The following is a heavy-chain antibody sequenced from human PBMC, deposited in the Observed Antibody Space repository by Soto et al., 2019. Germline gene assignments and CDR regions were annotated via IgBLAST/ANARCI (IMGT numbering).Heavy chain of an antibody. D-gene: IGHD6-13*01. CDR1: GFTFSSYG. Sequence: GGSLRLSCAASGFTFSSYGMHWVRQAPGKGLEWVAVIWYDGSNKYYADSVKGRFTISRDNSKNTLYLQMNSLRAEDTAVYYCARDLEFSSSWGPFQHWGQGTLVTVSS. CDR3: ARDLEFSSSWGPFQH. V-gene: IGHV3-33*01. CDR2: IWYDGSNK. J-gene: IGHJ1*01.